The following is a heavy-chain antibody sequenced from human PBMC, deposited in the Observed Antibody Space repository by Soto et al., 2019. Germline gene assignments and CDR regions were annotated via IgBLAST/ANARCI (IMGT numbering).Heavy chain of an antibody. J-gene: IGHJ5*02. CDR3: GRSVSP. V-gene: IGHV4-31*03. Sequence: QVQLQESGPGLVKPSQTLSLTCTVSGGSISSGGYYWTWIRQHPGKGLEWIGYFYYSGRTYYNPCVTNRVTISVETSKTQFSLKMSTVPAADTAAYYCGRSVSPWGQGDLVNVS. CDR2: FYYSGRT. CDR1: GGSISSGGYY.